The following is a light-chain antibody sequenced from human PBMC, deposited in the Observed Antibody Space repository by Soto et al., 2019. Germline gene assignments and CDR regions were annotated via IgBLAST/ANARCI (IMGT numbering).Light chain of an antibody. J-gene: IGLJ1*01. Sequence: QSALTQPASVSGSPGQSITISCTGTSSDVGAYNFVSWYQHYPDKAPKVVIYDVANRPSGVSYRFSASKSGNTASLTISXXXXXXXADYYCMSFTSSNTYVFGTGTKVTVL. CDR3: MSFTSSNTYV. V-gene: IGLV2-14*03. CDR1: SSDVGAYNF. CDR2: DVA.